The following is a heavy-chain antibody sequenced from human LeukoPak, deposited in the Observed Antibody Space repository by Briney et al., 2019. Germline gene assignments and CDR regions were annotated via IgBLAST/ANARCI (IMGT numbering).Heavy chain of an antibody. CDR2: IIPIFGTA. J-gene: IGHJ6*03. D-gene: IGHD3-10*01. CDR3: VRVDYLTMVRGGYYYMDV. CDR1: GDTFSSYA. V-gene: IGHV1-69*15. Sequence: ASVKVSCKASGDTFSSYAISWVRQAPGQGLEWMGRIIPIFGTANYAQKFQGRVTITADESTSTAYMELSSLRSEDTAVYYCVRVDYLTMVRGGYYYMDVWGKGATVTVS.